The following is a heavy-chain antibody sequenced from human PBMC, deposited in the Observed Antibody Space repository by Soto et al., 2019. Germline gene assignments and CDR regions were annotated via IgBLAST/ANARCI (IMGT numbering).Heavy chain of an antibody. CDR3: ARDWYSSGWFTNVN. J-gene: IGHJ4*02. D-gene: IGHD6-19*01. V-gene: IGHV4-4*07. Sequence: QVQLQESGPGLVKPSETLSLTCTVSGGSISSYYWSWIRQPAGKGPEWIGRIYTSGSTNYNPSLKSRVTMSVDTSKNQFSLKLSSVTAADTAVYYCARDWYSSGWFTNVNWGQGTLVTVSS. CDR2: IYTSGST. CDR1: GGSISSYY.